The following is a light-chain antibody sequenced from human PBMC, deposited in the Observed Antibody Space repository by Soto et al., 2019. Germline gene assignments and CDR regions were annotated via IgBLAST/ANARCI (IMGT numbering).Light chain of an antibody. CDR2: GAS. V-gene: IGKV3-15*01. Sequence: MVITQSPATLSVSPGERVTLSCRTSHSVNSHVAWYQQKPGQAPRLLLYGASTRATGIPVRLSGSGFGTEFTITISSLQSEDFAVYYCQQYKNWPLFGQGTRLEIK. CDR1: HSVNSH. J-gene: IGKJ5*01. CDR3: QQYKNWPL.